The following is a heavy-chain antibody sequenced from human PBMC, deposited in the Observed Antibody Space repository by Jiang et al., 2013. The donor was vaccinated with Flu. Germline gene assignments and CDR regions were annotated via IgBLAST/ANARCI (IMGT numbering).Heavy chain of an antibody. CDR2: IYPDDSDT. Sequence: GAEVKKPGESLEISCRASGFSFTNYWIAWVRQMPGKGLEWVGVIYPDDSDTRYSPSLQGQVSFSADKSTKTAYLRWSSLRASDSGMYFCAREGGHENSLYWYFDVWGRGTQVTVSS. V-gene: IGHV5-51*01. CDR1: GFSFTNYW. CDR3: AREGGHENSLYWYFDV. J-gene: IGHJ2*01.